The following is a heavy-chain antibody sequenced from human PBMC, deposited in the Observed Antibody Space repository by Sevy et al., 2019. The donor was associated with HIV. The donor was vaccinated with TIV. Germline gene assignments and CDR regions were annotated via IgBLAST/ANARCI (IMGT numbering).Heavy chain of an antibody. CDR3: AGGRQLVLDY. CDR2: VYYSGST. D-gene: IGHD6-13*01. Sequence: SETLSLTCTASGGSISSYYWSWIRQPPGKALEWIGYVYYSGSTNDNPSLKSRVTISIDTSKNQFSLKLTSVTAADAAVYYCAGGRQLVLDYWGQGTLVTVSS. CDR1: GGSISSYY. V-gene: IGHV4-59*01. J-gene: IGHJ4*02.